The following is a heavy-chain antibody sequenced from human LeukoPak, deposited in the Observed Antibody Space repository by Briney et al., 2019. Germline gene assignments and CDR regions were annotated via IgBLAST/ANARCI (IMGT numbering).Heavy chain of an antibody. V-gene: IGHV5-51*01. J-gene: IGHJ5*02. CDR3: ARHPPYYRGSRWFDP. Sequence: GESLKISCMGSGSTFTNNWIAGVRPMPRKGLDWMGIIYAGDSDTRYSPSFQGQVTISADKSLSTAYLQWSRMKASDTAIYYCARHPPYYRGSRWFDPWGQGTLVTVSS. CDR1: GSTFTNNW. CDR2: IYAGDSDT. D-gene: IGHD3-10*01.